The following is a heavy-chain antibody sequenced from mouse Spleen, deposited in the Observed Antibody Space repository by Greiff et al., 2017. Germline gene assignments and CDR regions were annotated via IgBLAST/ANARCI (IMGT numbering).Heavy chain of an antibody. J-gene: IGHJ2*01. V-gene: IGHV5-4*01. CDR2: ISDGGSYT. Sequence: EVQLVESGGGLVKPGGSLKLSCAASGFTFSSYAMSWVRQTPEKRLEWVATISDGGSYTYYPDKVQGRFTISRDNAKNNLYLQMSHLKSEDTAMYYCAKRGLRRAYYFDYWGQGTTLTVSS. D-gene: IGHD2-4*01. CDR3: AKRGLRRAYYFDY. CDR1: GFTFSSYA.